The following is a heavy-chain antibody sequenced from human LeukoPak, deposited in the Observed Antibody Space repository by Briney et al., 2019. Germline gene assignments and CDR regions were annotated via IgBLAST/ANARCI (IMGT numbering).Heavy chain of an antibody. D-gene: IGHD2-2*01. CDR2: INPDDSDI. CDR1: GYKFSSYW. CDR3: ARVVVPAAISY. Sequence: GESLKISCKGSGYKFSSYWIGWVRQMSGKGLGWMGFINPDDSDIRYSPSFEGKVTISADKSTSTAYVQWNSLEASDSTMYYCARVVVPAAISYWGQGTPVTVFS. V-gene: IGHV5-51*01. J-gene: IGHJ4*02.